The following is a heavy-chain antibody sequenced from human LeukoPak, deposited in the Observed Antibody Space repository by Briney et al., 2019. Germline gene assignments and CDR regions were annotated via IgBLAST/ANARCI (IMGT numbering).Heavy chain of an antibody. CDR2: IYYSGST. CDR3: ARHPDSSGYYSDAFDI. D-gene: IGHD3-22*01. J-gene: IGHJ3*02. V-gene: IGHV4-34*01. CDR1: GGSFSGYY. Sequence: SETLSLTCAVYGGSFSGYYWSWIRQPPGKGLEWIGSIYYSGSTYYNPSLKSRVTISVDTSKNQFSLKLSSVTAADTAVYYCARHPDSSGYYSDAFDIWGQGTMVTVSS.